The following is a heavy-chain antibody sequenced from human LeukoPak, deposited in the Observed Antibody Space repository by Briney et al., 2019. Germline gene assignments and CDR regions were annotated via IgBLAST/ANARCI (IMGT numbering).Heavy chain of an antibody. CDR1: GVSISSSNW. Sequence: SEALSLTCAVSGVSISSSNWWHWVRQPPGKGLEWIGEIYHSGSTNYNPSLKSRVTISVDKSKNQFSLKLSSVTAADTAVYYCSRLPDPWGQGTLVTVSS. V-gene: IGHV4-4*02. J-gene: IGHJ5*02. CDR2: IYHSGST. CDR3: SRLPDP.